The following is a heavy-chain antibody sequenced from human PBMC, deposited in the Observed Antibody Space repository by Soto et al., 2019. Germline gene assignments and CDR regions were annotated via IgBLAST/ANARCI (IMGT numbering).Heavy chain of an antibody. CDR2: ISSSGSTI. CDR1: GFTFSSYE. J-gene: IGHJ5*02. Sequence: PVGSLRLSCAASGFTFSSYEMNWVRQAPGKGLEWVSYISSSGSTIYYADSVKGRFTISRDNAKNSLYLQMNSLRAEDTAVYYCARENGVGGNCHKFDCFDPCGQGTLVTVSS. D-gene: IGHD1-7*01. V-gene: IGHV3-48*03. CDR3: ARENGVGGNCHKFDCFDP.